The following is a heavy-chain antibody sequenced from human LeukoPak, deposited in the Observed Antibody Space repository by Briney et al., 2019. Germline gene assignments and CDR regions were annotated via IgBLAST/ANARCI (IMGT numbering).Heavy chain of an antibody. CDR1: GDSINTNIYY. CDR2: IDYSGSA. CDR3: ARHEYRWPTSSDPVYYMDV. Sequence: KPSETLSLTCAVAGDSINTNIYYWGWIRQPPGRGLGWIGTIDYSGSAYYNPSLKSRVTISIDTSKNQFSLRLTSVTAADTAVYYCARHEYRWPTSSDPVYYMDVWGKGTTVTVS. J-gene: IGHJ6*03. V-gene: IGHV4-39*01. D-gene: IGHD5-24*01.